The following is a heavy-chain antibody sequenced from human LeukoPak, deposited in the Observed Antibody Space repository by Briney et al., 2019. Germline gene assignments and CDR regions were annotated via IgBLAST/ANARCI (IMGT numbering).Heavy chain of an antibody. CDR1: GFTFSSYW. J-gene: IGHJ3*02. CDR3: ARDHRIAARPYAFDI. V-gene: IGHV3-7*01. D-gene: IGHD6-6*01. CDR2: IKQDRSEK. Sequence: PGGSLRLSCAASGFTFSSYWMSWVRQAPGKGLEWVANIKQDRSEKYYVDSVKGRFTISRDNAKNSLYLQMNSLRDEDTAVYYCARDHRIAARPYAFDIWGQGTMVTVSS.